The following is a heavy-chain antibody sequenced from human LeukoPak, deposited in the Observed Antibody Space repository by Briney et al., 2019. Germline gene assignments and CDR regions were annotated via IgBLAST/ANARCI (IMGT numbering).Heavy chain of an antibody. J-gene: IGHJ6*02. Sequence: ASVKVSCKASGGTFSSYAISWVRQAPGQGLEWMGRIIPILGIANYAQKFQGRVTITADKSTSTAYMELSSLRSEDTAVYYCAREREITDCSGGSCAPYYYHGMDVWGQGTTVTVSS. CDR2: IIPILGIA. CDR3: AREREITDCSGGSCAPYYYHGMDV. V-gene: IGHV1-69*04. D-gene: IGHD2-15*01. CDR1: GGTFSSYA.